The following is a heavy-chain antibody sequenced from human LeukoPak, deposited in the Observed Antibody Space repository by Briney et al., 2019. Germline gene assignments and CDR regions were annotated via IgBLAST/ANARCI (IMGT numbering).Heavy chain of an antibody. CDR1: GYSISSGYY. V-gene: IGHV4-38-2*02. Sequence: SETLSLTCAVSGYSISSGYYWGWIRQPPGKGLEWIGSIYHSGSTYYNPSLKSRVTISVDTSKNQFPLKLSSVTAADTAVYYCARDPVGDTDLWGQGTLVTVSS. D-gene: IGHD2-21*02. J-gene: IGHJ5*02. CDR3: ARDPVGDTDL. CDR2: IYHSGST.